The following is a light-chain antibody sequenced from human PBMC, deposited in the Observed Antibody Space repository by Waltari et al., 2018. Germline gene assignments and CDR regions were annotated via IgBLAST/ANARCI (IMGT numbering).Light chain of an antibody. Sequence: QSVLTQPPSVSAAPGQRVTISCSGGSSHIGNNYVSWYRQFPGTAPKLLIYENTERPSGIPGRFPGSKSGTSATLDITGLQAGDEADYYCGTWDSSLSGAVFGGGTHLTVL. CDR3: GTWDSSLSGAV. V-gene: IGLV1-51*02. J-gene: IGLJ7*01. CDR2: ENT. CDR1: SSHIGNNY.